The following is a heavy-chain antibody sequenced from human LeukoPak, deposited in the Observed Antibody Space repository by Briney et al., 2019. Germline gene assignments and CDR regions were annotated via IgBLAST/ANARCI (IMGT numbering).Heavy chain of an antibody. D-gene: IGHD6-13*01. Sequence: GGSLRLSCAAPGFTFSSNAMHWVRQAPGKGLEGVAVISYDASNKYYADSVKGRFTISRDNSKNTLYLQMNSLRGGDTSVYYCARGSGSSTRGWFDPWGQGTLVTVSS. CDR2: ISYDASNK. CDR1: GFTFSSNA. J-gene: IGHJ5*02. CDR3: ARGSGSSTRGWFDP. V-gene: IGHV3-30-3*01.